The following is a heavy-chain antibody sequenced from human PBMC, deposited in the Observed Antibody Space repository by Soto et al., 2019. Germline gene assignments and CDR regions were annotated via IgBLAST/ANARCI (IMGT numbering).Heavy chain of an antibody. Sequence: EVQLVESGGGLVKPGGSLRLSCAASGFTFSSYSMNWVRQAPGKGLEWVSSISSSSSYIYYADSVKGRFTISRDNAKNSLYLQMNSLRAEDTAVYYCARDRGIAVAGRRGPNRGEYFQHWGQGTLVTVSS. CDR3: ARDRGIAVAGRRGPNRGEYFQH. D-gene: IGHD6-19*01. J-gene: IGHJ1*01. V-gene: IGHV3-21*01. CDR2: ISSSSSYI. CDR1: GFTFSSYS.